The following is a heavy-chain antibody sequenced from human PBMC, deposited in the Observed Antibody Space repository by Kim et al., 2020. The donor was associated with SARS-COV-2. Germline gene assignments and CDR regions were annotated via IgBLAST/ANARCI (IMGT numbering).Heavy chain of an antibody. Sequence: ASVKVSCQASNYTFINYEITWVRQAPGQGLEWMGWINTYNGNTNYAQKFQGRVTMTADTSTTTAYMELRSLRSDDTAMYYCARVSSSRDPSYYYYFMEVWGQGTTVTVSS. CDR2: INTYNGNT. J-gene: IGHJ6*02. D-gene: IGHD2-2*01. CDR1: NYTFINYE. V-gene: IGHV1-18*04. CDR3: ARVSSSRDPSYYYYFMEV.